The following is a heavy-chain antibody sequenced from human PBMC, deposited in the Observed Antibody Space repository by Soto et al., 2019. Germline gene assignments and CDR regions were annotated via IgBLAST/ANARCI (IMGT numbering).Heavy chain of an antibody. CDR2: ISGDGGST. V-gene: IGHV3-43*02. CDR3: AKDINPYSGYDYFDY. D-gene: IGHD5-12*01. Sequence: GESLKISCAASGFTFDDYAMHWVRQAPGKGLEWVSLISGDGGSTYYADSVKGRFTISRDNSKNSLYLQMNSLRTEDTALYYCAKDINPYSGYDYFDYWGQGTLVTVSS. J-gene: IGHJ4*02. CDR1: GFTFDDYA.